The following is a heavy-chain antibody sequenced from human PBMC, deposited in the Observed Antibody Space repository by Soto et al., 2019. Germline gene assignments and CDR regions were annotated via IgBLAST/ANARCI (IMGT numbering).Heavy chain of an antibody. V-gene: IGHV3-66*01. Sequence: KGLEWISSIYSAGNTSYADSVKGRFTISRDNSKNTLYLQMNSLGAEDTAVYYCAIVFKADGGIRNFCSVSAFLLNRSSDL. J-gene: IGHJ2*01. CDR2: IYSAGNT. D-gene: IGHD2-15*01. CDR3: AIVFKADGGIRNFCSVSAFLLNRSSDL.